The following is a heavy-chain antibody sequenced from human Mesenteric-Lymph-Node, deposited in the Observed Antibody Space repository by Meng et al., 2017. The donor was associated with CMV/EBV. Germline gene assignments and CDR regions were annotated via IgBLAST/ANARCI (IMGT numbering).Heavy chain of an antibody. CDR1: GFTFTSAW. D-gene: IGHD2/OR15-2a*01. J-gene: IGHJ5*02. CDR2: IQSKIEGGTT. CDR3: TTDYLFDP. V-gene: IGHV3-15*01. Sequence: LSCAAAGFTFTSAWMNWGRQAPGKGLEWVGRIQSKIEGGTTDYAAPVKGRLTISRDDSKNTLYLQMNSLKREDTAVYYCTTDYLFDPWGQGTLVTVSS.